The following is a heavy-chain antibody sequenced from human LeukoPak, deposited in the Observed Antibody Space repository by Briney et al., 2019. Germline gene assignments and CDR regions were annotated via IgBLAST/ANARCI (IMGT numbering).Heavy chain of an antibody. CDR1: GFTFSEYG. D-gene: IGHD3-3*01. CDR2: IWYDGSNI. V-gene: IGHV3-33*08. J-gene: IGHJ4*01. CDR3: ARGYDKPDY. Sequence: GSLRLSCAASGFTFSEYGMSWVRQAPGKGPEWVAVIWYDGSNIYYADSVKGRFTISRDNSKNTLFLQMNSLRAEDTAVYYCARGYDKPDYWGQGTLVTVSS.